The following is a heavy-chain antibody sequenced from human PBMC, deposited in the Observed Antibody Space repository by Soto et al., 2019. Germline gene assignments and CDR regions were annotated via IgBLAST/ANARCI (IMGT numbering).Heavy chain of an antibody. V-gene: IGHV1-46*01. CDR1: GYTFLIYF. CDR3: AREKILDGSGRRHYYGMDV. D-gene: IGHD3-10*01. Sequence: QEQLLQSGAEVKKPGASVTVSCKASGYTFLIYFVHWVRQAPGQGLEWMGIINPGSGTTTYSQQFQGRVIMTSDASTDTIHMARTSLPSEDTAVYFCAREKILDGSGRRHYYGMDVWGQGTAVSVSS. CDR2: INPGSGTT. J-gene: IGHJ6*02.